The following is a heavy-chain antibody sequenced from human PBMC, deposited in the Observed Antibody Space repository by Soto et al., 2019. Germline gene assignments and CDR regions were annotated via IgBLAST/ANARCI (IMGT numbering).Heavy chain of an antibody. CDR2: IWYDGGDK. CDR3: ARGSFCTPTSCYNLAWFAP. D-gene: IGHD2-2*02. V-gene: IGHV3-33*01. CDR1: GFTFSDFV. J-gene: IGHJ5*02. Sequence: PGGSLRLSCVTSGFTFSDFVMQWVGQSPGKGLEWVAVIWYDGGDKYYGDSVKGRFTISRDTAKNTVYLQMNSLRAEDTAVYYCARGSFCTPTSCYNLAWFAPWGQGTLVTVSS.